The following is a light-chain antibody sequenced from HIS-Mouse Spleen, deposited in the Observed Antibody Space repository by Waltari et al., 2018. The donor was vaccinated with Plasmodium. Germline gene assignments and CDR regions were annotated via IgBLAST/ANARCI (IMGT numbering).Light chain of an antibody. J-gene: IGLJ3*02. CDR1: ALPKKY. Sequence: SYELTQPPSVSVSPGQTARITCSGDALPKKYAYWYQQKSGQAPVLVIYEDSKRPSGIPEIFSGSSSWTMATLTISGAQVEDEADYYGYSTDSSGNHRVFGGGTKLTVL. V-gene: IGLV3-10*01. CDR2: EDS. CDR3: YSTDSSGNHRV.